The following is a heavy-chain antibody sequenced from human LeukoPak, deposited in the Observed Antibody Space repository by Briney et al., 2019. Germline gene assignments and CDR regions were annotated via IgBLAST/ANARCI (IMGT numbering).Heavy chain of an antibody. CDR1: GYTFSNYY. J-gene: IGHJ4*02. CDR3: AIEVDH. CDR2: INPSGGST. Sequence: ALVKVSCKASGYTFSNYYIHWVRQAPGRGLEWMGIINPSGGSTRYAQKFQGRVTMTRDTSTSTVYMELSSLRSDDTAVYYCAIEVDHWGQGTLVTVSS. V-gene: IGHV1-46*01.